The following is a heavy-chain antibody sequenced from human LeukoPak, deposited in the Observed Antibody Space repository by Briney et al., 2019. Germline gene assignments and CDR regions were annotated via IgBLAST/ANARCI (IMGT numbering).Heavy chain of an antibody. D-gene: IGHD3-10*01. CDR2: ISYDGSNK. Sequence: PGGSLRLSCAASGFTFSSYGMHWVRQAPGKGLEWVAVISYDGSNKYYADSVKGRFTISRDNSKNTLYLQMNSLRAEDTAVYYCAKDGNYGSGSPNPFDPWGQGTLVTVSS. V-gene: IGHV3-30*18. CDR1: GFTFSSYG. CDR3: AKDGNYGSGSPNPFDP. J-gene: IGHJ5*02.